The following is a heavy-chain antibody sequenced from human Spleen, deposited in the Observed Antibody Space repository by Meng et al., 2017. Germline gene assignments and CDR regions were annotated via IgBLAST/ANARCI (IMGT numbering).Heavy chain of an antibody. D-gene: IGHD3-3*01. J-gene: IGHJ5*02. CDR1: GGSISSGGYS. Sequence: PGLATPSQTLSHTCTGSGGSISSGGYSWSWIRQHPGKGLDWIGYIYYSGSTYYNPSLKSLVTISVDTSKNQFSLKLSSVTAADTAVYYCARVSTGDFWSGYYTGGWFDPWGQGTLVTVPS. CDR2: IYYSGST. V-gene: IGHV4-31*01. CDR3: ARVSTGDFWSGYYTGGWFDP.